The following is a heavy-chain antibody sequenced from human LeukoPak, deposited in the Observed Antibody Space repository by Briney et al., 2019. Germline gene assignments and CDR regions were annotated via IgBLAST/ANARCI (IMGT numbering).Heavy chain of an antibody. CDR3: GRGSGSYPQAVDP. Sequence: ASVKVSCKTSGGTFSSYAINWVRQAPGQGLEWMGWISAYNGNTNYAQKLQGRVTMTTDTSTSTAYMELRSLRSDDTAVYYCGRGSGSYPQAVDPWGQGTLVTVSS. V-gene: IGHV1-18*01. J-gene: IGHJ5*02. CDR1: GGTFSSYA. D-gene: IGHD3-10*01. CDR2: ISAYNGNT.